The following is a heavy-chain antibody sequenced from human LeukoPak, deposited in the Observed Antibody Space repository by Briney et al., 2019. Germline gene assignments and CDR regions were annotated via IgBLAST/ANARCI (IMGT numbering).Heavy chain of an antibody. Sequence: GESLKISCKGSGYSFTTYWIGWGRQMPGKCLQWMGIIYPGDSDTRYSPSFQGQITISADKSINTAYLQWSSLKASDTAMYYCARDRHDSSGYFSPVYYYYGMDVWGQGTTVTVSS. CDR2: IYPGDSDT. V-gene: IGHV5-51*01. J-gene: IGHJ6*02. CDR3: ARDRHDSSGYFSPVYYYYGMDV. CDR1: GYSFTTYW. D-gene: IGHD3-22*01.